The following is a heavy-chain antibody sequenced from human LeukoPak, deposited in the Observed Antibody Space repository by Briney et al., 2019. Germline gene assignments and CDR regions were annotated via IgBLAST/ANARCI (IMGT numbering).Heavy chain of an antibody. V-gene: IGHV3-23*01. CDR2: ISGSGGST. Sequence: SGGSLRLSCAASGFTFSSYAMSWVRQAPGKGLEWVSAISGSGGSTYYADSVKGRFTISRDNSKNTLYLQMNSLRAEDTAVYYCAKAYYYGSGMSYYYYYGMDVWGQGTTVTVSS. CDR1: GFTFSSYA. J-gene: IGHJ6*02. D-gene: IGHD3-10*01. CDR3: AKAYYYGSGMSYYYYYGMDV.